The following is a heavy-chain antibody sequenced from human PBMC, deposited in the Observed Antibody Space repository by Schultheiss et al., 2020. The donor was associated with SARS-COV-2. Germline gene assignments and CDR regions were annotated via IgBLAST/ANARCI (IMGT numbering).Heavy chain of an antibody. Sequence: GSLRLSCAVYGGSFSDYYWSWIRQPPGKGLEWIGYIYHSGNIKYSSSLKSRVSISVDTSKNQVSLKVRSVTAADTAVYYCARGRYSGGEDPFDYWGQGTLVTVSS. J-gene: IGHJ4*02. CDR3: ARGRYSGGEDPFDY. V-gene: IGHV4-59*12. CDR1: GGSFSDYY. D-gene: IGHD5-12*01. CDR2: IYHSGNI.